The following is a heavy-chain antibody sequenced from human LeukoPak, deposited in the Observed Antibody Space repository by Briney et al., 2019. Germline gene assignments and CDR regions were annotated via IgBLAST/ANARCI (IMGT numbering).Heavy chain of an antibody. J-gene: IGHJ5*02. CDR3: ARDHTYYYGSGSLNWFDP. D-gene: IGHD3-10*01. V-gene: IGHV4-59*01. CDR1: GGSISSYY. CDR2: IYSSGST. Sequence: PSETLSLTCTLSGGSISSYYWSWIRQPPGKGLEWIGYIYSSGSTNYNPSLKSRVTISVDTSKNQFSLKLSSVTAADTAVYYCARDHTYYYGSGSLNWFDPGGQGTLVTVSS.